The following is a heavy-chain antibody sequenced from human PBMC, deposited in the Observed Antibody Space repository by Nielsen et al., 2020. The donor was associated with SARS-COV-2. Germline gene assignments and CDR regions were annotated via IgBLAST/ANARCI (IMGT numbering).Heavy chain of an antibody. CDR2: IGTSGGST. V-gene: IGHV3-23*01. CDR1: GFTFGRYA. D-gene: IGHD2-2*01. CDR3: AKDKYQLLNYGMDV. Sequence: GESLKISCEVSGFTFGRYAMSWVRQAPGKGLEWVSVIGTSGGSTKHADSVKGRFTISRDNSKNTLYLHMNSLRADDTAVYYCAKDKYQLLNYGMDVWGQGTTVTVSS. J-gene: IGHJ6*02.